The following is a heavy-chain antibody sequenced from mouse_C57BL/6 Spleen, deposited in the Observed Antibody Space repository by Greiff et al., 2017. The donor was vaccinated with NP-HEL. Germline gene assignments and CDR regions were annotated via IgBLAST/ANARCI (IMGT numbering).Heavy chain of an antibody. J-gene: IGHJ4*01. CDR2: ISNLAYSI. V-gene: IGHV5-15*01. CDR1: GFTFSDYG. Sequence: EVKLQESGGGLVQPGGSLKLSCAASGFTFSDYGMAWVRQAPRKGPEWVAFISNLAYSIYYADTVTGRFTISRENAKNTLYLEMSSLRSEDTAMYYCARQSSGYGVYYAMGYWGQGTSVTVSS. CDR3: ARQSSGYGVYYAMGY. D-gene: IGHD3-2*02.